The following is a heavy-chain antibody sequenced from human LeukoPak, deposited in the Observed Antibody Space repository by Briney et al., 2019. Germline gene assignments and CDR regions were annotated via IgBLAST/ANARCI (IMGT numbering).Heavy chain of an antibody. CDR3: ARWDDLFLIDF. Sequence: KPGGSLRLSCAVSGFTFSSYRMGWVRQAPGKGLEWVSSISTSSSSKYYADSVKGRFTVSRDNAKNSLDLQMNSLRAEDTAVYYCARWDDLFLIDFWGQGTLVTVSS. CDR2: ISTSSSSK. CDR1: GFTFSSYR. D-gene: IGHD3-9*01. V-gene: IGHV3-21*01. J-gene: IGHJ4*02.